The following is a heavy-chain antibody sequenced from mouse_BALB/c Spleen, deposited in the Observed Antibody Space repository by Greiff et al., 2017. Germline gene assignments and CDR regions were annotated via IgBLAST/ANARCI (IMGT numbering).Heavy chain of an antibody. CDR3: ARTPSSLLRLHWYFDV. J-gene: IGHJ1*01. D-gene: IGHD1-2*01. CDR1: GFSLTSYG. Sequence: QVQLQQSGPGLVQPSQSLSITCTVSGFSLTSYGVHWVRQSPGKGLEWLGVIWSGGSTDYNAAFISRLSISKDNSKSQVFFKMNSLQANDTAIYYCARTPSSLLRLHWYFDVWGAGTTVTVSS. CDR2: IWSGGST. V-gene: IGHV2-2*02.